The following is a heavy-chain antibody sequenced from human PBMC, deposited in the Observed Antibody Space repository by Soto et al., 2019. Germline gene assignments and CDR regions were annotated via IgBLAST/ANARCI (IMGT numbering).Heavy chain of an antibody. J-gene: IGHJ4*02. D-gene: IGHD3-10*01. V-gene: IGHV3-23*01. CDR3: AKVPSFGELFPSGY. CDR1: GFTFSSYA. CDR2: ISGSGGST. Sequence: EVQLLESGGGLVQPGGSLRLSCAASGFTFSSYAMSWVRQAPGKGLEWVSAISGSGGSTYYADSVKGRFTISRDNAKNTLYLQMNSLRAEDTAVYYCAKVPSFGELFPSGYWGQGTLVTVSS.